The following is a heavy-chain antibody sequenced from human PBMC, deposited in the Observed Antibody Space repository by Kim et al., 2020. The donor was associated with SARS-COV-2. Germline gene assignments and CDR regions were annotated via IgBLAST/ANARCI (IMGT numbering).Heavy chain of an antibody. J-gene: IGHJ4*02. D-gene: IGHD7-27*01. CDR1: GFTFSGSA. Sequence: GGSLRLSCAASGFTFSGSAMHWVRQASGKGLEWVAGIRSKANSYATAYAASVKGTFTISRADSKNTPYLQMHSLKTEATAVYYFTRVGDGSNWGYFGQG. V-gene: IGHV3-73*01. CDR3: TRVGDGSNWGY. CDR2: IRSKANSYAT.